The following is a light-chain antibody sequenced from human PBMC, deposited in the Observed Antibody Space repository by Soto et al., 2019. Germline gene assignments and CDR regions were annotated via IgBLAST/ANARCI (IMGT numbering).Light chain of an antibody. J-gene: IGLJ1*01. CDR2: DVS. CDR3: CSYAGSSYF. V-gene: IGLV2-11*01. Sequence: QSVLTQPRSVSGSPGKSVTFSCAGSSSDVGGYNFVSWYQHYPGKAPKLMIFDVSKRPSGVPDRFSGSKSGNTASLTISGLQAEDEADYYCCSYAGSSYFFGTGTKLTVL. CDR1: SSDVGGYNF.